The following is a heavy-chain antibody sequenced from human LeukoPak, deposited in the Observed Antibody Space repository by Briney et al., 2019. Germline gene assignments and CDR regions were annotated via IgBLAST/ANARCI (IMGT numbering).Heavy chain of an antibody. CDR2: IKEDGSEK. Sequence: PGGSLRLSCAASGFTFSTYWMSWVRQAPGEGLEWVASIKEDGSEKNFEDSVKGRFTISTDNAKNSLYLQMNSLRAEDTAVYYCARVSSGSYNWVDPWGQGTLVTVSS. V-gene: IGHV3-7*01. CDR3: ARVSSGSYNWVDP. J-gene: IGHJ5*02. CDR1: GFTFSTYW. D-gene: IGHD1-26*01.